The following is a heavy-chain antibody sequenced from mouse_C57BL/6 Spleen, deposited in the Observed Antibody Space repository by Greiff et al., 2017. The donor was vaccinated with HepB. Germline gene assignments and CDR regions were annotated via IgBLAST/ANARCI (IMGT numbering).Heavy chain of an antibody. CDR3: ARSELGEFAY. CDR2: IDPSDSET. CDR1: GYTFTSYW. D-gene: IGHD4-1*01. Sequence: VQLQQSGAELVRPGSSVKLSCKASGYTFTSYWMHWVKQRPIQGLEWVGNIDPSDSETHYNQKFKDKATLTVDKSSSTAYMQLSSLTSEDSAFYYCARSELGEFAYWGQGTLVTVAA. V-gene: IGHV1-52*01. J-gene: IGHJ3*01.